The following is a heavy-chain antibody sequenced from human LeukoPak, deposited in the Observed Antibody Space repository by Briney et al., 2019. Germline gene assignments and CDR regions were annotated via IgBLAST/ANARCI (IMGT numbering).Heavy chain of an antibody. J-gene: IGHJ6*03. D-gene: IGHD6-19*01. CDR1: GGSLSSSSYY. Sequence: SETLSLTCTVSGGSLSSSSYYWGWIRQPPGKGLEWIGSIYYSGSTYYNPSLKSRVTISVDTSKNQFSLKLSSVTAADTAVYYCARPAVAGTNYYYYMDVWGKGTTVTISS. CDR3: ARPAVAGTNYYYYMDV. V-gene: IGHV4-39*01. CDR2: IYYSGST.